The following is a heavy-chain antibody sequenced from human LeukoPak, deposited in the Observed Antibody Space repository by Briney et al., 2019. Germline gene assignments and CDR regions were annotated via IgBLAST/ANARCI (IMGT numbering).Heavy chain of an antibody. CDR1: GGSFSGYY. J-gene: IGHJ4*02. Sequence: SETLSLTCAVYGGSFSGYYWRWIRQRPGKGLEWIGEVNHSGSTNYNPSLKSRVTTSVDTSKNQFSLKLSSVTAADTAVYYCARGTGLTYYDFWSGYYKGYFDYWGQGTLVTVSS. CDR2: VNHSGST. CDR3: ARGTGLTYYDFWSGYYKGYFDY. D-gene: IGHD3-3*01. V-gene: IGHV4-34*01.